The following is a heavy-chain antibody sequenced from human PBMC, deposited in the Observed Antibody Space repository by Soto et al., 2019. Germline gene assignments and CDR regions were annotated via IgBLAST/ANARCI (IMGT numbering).Heavy chain of an antibody. Sequence: QVQLVQSGAEVKKPGSSVKVSYKASGGTFSSYAISWVRQAPGQGLEWMGGIIPIFGTANYAQKFQGRVTITADESTSTAYMELSSLRSEDTAVYYCARYGVEVKGDWFDPWGQGTLVTVSS. D-gene: IGHD2-21*01. CDR2: IIPIFGTA. CDR1: GGTFSSYA. J-gene: IGHJ5*02. CDR3: ARYGVEVKGDWFDP. V-gene: IGHV1-69*12.